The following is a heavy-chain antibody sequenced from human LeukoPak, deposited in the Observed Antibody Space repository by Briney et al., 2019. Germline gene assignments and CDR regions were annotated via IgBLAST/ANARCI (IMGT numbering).Heavy chain of an antibody. CDR2: INHSGST. J-gene: IGHJ6*02. V-gene: IGHV4-34*01. CDR1: GGSISSYY. CDR3: ARGEAARRYYYYYGMDV. Sequence: SETLSLTCTVSGGSISSYYWSWIRQPPGKGLEWIGEINHSGSTNYNPSLKSRVTISVDTSKNQFSLKLSSVTAADTAVYYCARGEAARRYYYYYGMDVWGQGTTVTVSS. D-gene: IGHD6-6*01.